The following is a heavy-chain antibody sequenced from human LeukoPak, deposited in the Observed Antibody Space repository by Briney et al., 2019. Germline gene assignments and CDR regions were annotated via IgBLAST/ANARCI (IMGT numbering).Heavy chain of an antibody. D-gene: IGHD5-24*01. CDR2: FTNNGRSSTN. CDR1: GFSFSDHH. J-gene: IGHJ4*02. V-gene: IGHV3-72*01. Sequence: GGPLRLSCAASGFSFSDHHMDWVRQAPGKGLEWVGRFTNNGRSSTNALAAWVKGTLTIERYESKNSVYLQMNNRETEDTALYYCVRVTGTTWLQAYLDYGGKGTPVPVSS. CDR3: VRVTGTTWLQAYLDY.